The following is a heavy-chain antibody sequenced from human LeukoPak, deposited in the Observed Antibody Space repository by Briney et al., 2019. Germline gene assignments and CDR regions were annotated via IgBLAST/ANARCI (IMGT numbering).Heavy chain of an antibody. Sequence: PGGSLRLSCAASGFTFSSYGMHWVRQAPGKGLGWVAVISYDGSNKYYADSVKGRFTISRDNSKNTLYLQMNSLRAGDTAVYYCAKDLGGYDSSGYYGDYWGQGTLVTVSS. CDR3: AKDLGGYDSSGYYGDY. D-gene: IGHD3-22*01. J-gene: IGHJ4*02. CDR1: GFTFSSYG. CDR2: ISYDGSNK. V-gene: IGHV3-30*18.